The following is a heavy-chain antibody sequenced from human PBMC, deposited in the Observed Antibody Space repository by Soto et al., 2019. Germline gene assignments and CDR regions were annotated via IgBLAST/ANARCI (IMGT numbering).Heavy chain of an antibody. CDR2: TYYRSKWYN. D-gene: IGHD2-15*01. CDR3: ARESDVVVVAATRDGFYLDY. Sequence: SQTLSLTCAISGDSVSSNSAAWNWIRQSPSRGLEWLGRTYYRSKWYNDYAVSVKSRISINPDTSKNQFSLQLNSVTPEDTAVYFCARESDVVVVAATRDGFYLDYWGQGTLVTVA. J-gene: IGHJ4*02. V-gene: IGHV6-1*01. CDR1: GDSVSSNSAA.